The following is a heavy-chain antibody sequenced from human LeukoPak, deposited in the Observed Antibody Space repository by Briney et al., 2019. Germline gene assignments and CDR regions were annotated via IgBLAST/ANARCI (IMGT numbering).Heavy chain of an antibody. Sequence: SETLSLTCAVSGGSISSSNWWSWVRQPPGKGLEWIGEIYHSGSTNYNPSLKSRVTISVDTSKNQFSLKLSSVTAADTAVYYCARVGDYGDYGYYGMDVWGQGTTVTVSS. D-gene: IGHD4-17*01. V-gene: IGHV4-4*02. J-gene: IGHJ6*02. CDR2: IYHSGST. CDR1: GGSISSSNW. CDR3: ARVGDYGDYGYYGMDV.